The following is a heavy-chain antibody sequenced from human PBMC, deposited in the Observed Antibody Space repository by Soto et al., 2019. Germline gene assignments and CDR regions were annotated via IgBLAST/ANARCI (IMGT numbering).Heavy chain of an antibody. CDR1: GGSISSSSYY. CDR3: ARHRSDFWSGYNLSWFDP. V-gene: IGHV4-39*01. CDR2: IYYSGST. J-gene: IGHJ5*02. Sequence: SETLSLTCTVSGGSISSSSYYWGWIRQPPGKGLEWIGSIYYSGSTYYNPSLKSRVTISVDTSKNQFSLKLSSVTAADTAVYYCARHRSDFWSGYNLSWFDPWGQGTLVTVS. D-gene: IGHD3-3*01.